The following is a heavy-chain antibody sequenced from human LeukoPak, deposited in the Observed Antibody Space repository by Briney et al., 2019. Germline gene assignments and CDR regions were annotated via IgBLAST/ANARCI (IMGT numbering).Heavy chain of an antibody. CDR2: IYPGDSDT. V-gene: IGHV5-51*01. CDR1: GYSFTTYW. Sequence: GESLKISCKGFGYSFTTYWIAWVRQMPGKGLEWMGIIYPGDSDTRYSPSFQGQVTISADKSISTAYLQWSSLKASDTAMYYCARRGYCSGGGCFSHAFDIWGRGTVVTVSS. CDR3: ARRGYCSGGGCFSHAFDI. D-gene: IGHD2-15*01. J-gene: IGHJ3*02.